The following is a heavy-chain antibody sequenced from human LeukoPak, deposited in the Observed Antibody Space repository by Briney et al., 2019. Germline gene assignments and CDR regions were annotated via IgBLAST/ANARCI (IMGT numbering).Heavy chain of an antibody. Sequence: GVSLRLSCAASGFTVSRSYMSWVRQAPGKGLEWVPVIYSGGRTYHADSVKGRFTISRDNSKNTVYLQMNGLRAEDTAVYYCARDQDDYWGQGTLVTVSS. J-gene: IGHJ4*02. CDR1: GFTVSRSY. CDR3: ARDQDDY. V-gene: IGHV3-66*01. CDR2: IYSGGRT.